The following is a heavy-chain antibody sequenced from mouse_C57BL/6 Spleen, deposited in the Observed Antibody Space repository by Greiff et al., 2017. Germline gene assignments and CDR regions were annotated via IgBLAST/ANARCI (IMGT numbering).Heavy chain of an antibody. CDR3: ARGIYYYGRDWYFDV. CDR1: GYSITSDY. CDR2: ISYSGST. D-gene: IGHD1-1*01. Sequence: EVQRVESGPGLAKPSQTLSLTCSVTGYSITSDYWNWIRKFPGNKLEYMGYISYSGSTYYNPSLKSRISITRDTSKNQYYLQLNSVTTEDTATYYCARGIYYYGRDWYFDVWGTGTTVTVSS. V-gene: IGHV3-8*01. J-gene: IGHJ1*03.